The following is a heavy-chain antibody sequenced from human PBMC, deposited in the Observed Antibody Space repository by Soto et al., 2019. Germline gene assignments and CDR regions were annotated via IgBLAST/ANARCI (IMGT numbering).Heavy chain of an antibody. CDR1: GGTFSSYA. CDR3: ALQGIVVVVAATIPFHY. V-gene: IGHV1-69*13. J-gene: IGHJ4*02. D-gene: IGHD2-15*01. CDR2: IIPIFGTA. Sequence: SEKVSCKASGGTFSSYAISWVRQAPGQGLEWMGGIIPIFGTANYAQKFQGRVTITADESTSTAYMELSSLRSEDTAVYFCALQGIVVVVAATIPFHYWGQGTLVTVSS.